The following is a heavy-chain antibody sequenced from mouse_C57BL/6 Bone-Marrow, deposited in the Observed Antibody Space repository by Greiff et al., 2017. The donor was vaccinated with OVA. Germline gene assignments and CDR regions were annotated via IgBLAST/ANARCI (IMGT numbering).Heavy chain of an antibody. CDR3: ATQGLYDGYYVDY. Sequence: VKLMESGPGLVAPSQSLSITCTVSGFSLTSYAISWVRQPPGKGLEWLGVIWTGGGTNYNSALKSRLSISKDNSKSQVFLKMNSLQTDDTARYYCATQGLYDGYYVDYWGQGTTLTVSS. CDR1: GFSLTSYA. V-gene: IGHV2-9-1*01. J-gene: IGHJ2*01. D-gene: IGHD2-3*01. CDR2: IWTGGGT.